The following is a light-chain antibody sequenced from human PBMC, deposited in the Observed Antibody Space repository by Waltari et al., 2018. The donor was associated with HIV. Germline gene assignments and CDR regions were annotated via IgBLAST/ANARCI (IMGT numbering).Light chain of an antibody. CDR1: SDYSSNA. V-gene: IGLV4-69*01. Sequence: QVVVTQSPSASASLGASVTLTCPLSSDYSSNAIQCPQQHPGKGPRYLMKVNSDGTHMKGEGIPDRFSGSNSGPERYLTISSLQSEDEADYYCKTWGTALEVFGGGTRLTVL. CDR2: VNSDGTH. CDR3: KTWGTALEV. J-gene: IGLJ3*02.